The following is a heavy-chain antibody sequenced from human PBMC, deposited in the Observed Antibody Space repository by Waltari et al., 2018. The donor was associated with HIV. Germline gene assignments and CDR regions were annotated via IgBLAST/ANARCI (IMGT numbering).Heavy chain of an antibody. Sequence: QVQLVESGGGVVQPGRSLRLPCAASGFTFSSYARHWVRQAPGKGLEWVAVRSYDGSNKYYADSVKGRFTISRDNSKNTLYLQMNSLRAEDTAVYYCARDQEEQGPFDYWGQGTLVTVSS. J-gene: IGHJ4*02. CDR1: GFTFSSYA. CDR2: RSYDGSNK. CDR3: ARDQEEQGPFDY. V-gene: IGHV3-30*04.